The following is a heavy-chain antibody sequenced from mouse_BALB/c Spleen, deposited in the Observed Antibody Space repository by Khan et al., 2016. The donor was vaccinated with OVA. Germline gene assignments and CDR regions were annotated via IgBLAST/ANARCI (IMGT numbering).Heavy chain of an antibody. CDR3: ARGNYYGYAMDY. CDR1: GYSITSNYA. D-gene: IGHD1-1*01. CDR2: TSYSGST. Sequence: EVQLQESGPGLVKPSQSLSLTCTVTGYSITSNYAWNWIRQFPGNKLEWMGYTSYSGSTNYNPSLKSRISITRDTSKNQFFLQLNSVTTEDTATYYCARGNYYGYAMDYWGQGTSITVSS. V-gene: IGHV3-2*02. J-gene: IGHJ4*01.